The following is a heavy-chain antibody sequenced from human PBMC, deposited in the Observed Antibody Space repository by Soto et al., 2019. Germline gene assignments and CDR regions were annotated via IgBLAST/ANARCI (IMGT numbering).Heavy chain of an antibody. D-gene: IGHD3-10*01. V-gene: IGHV3-30*18. Sequence: GGSLRLSCAASGFTFSSYGMHWVRQAPGKGLEWVAVISYDGSNKYYADSVKGRFTISRDNSKNTLYLQMNSLRAEDTAVYYCAKDRGEGYGRSGWYYYYGMDVWGQGTTVTVSS. J-gene: IGHJ6*02. CDR3: AKDRGEGYGRSGWYYYYGMDV. CDR2: ISYDGSNK. CDR1: GFTFSSYG.